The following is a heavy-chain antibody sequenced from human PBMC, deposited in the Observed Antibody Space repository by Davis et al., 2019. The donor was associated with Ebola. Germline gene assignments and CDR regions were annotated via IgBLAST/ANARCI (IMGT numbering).Heavy chain of an antibody. CDR2: ISSSSSYI. CDR1: GFTFSSYS. J-gene: IGHJ6*02. CDR3: ARDPIRYQLLSLVGGMDV. Sequence: GESLKISCAASGFTFSSYSMNWVRQAPGKGLEWVSSISSSSSYIYYADSVKGRFTISRDNAKNSLYLQMNSLRAEDTAVYYCARDPIRYQLLSLVGGMDVWGQGTTVTVSS. V-gene: IGHV3-21*01. D-gene: IGHD2-2*01.